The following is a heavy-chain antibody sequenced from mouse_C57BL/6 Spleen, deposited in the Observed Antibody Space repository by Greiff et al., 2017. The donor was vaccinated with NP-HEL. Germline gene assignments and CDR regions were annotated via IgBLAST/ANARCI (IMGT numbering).Heavy chain of an antibody. D-gene: IGHD2-3*01. CDR1: GYTFTDYE. CDR3: TRSYDGYSWFAY. Sequence: QVQLQQSGAELVRPGASVTLSCKASGYTFTDYEMHWVKQTPVHGLEWIGAIDPETGGTAYNQKFKGKAILTADKSSSTAYMELRSLTSEDSAVYYCTRSYDGYSWFAYWGQGTLVTVSA. V-gene: IGHV1-15*01. J-gene: IGHJ3*01. CDR2: IDPETGGT.